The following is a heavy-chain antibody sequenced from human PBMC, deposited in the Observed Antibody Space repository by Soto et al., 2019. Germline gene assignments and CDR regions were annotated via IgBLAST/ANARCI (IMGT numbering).Heavy chain of an antibody. CDR3: ARRPHYDILTGYYAHFDY. J-gene: IGHJ4*02. CDR2: IIPIFGTA. D-gene: IGHD3-9*01. V-gene: IGHV1-69*06. CDR1: GGTFSSYA. Sequence: SVKVSCKASGGTFSSYAISWVRQAPGQGLEWMGGIIPIFGTANYAQKFQGRVTITADKSTSTAYMELSSLRSEDTAVYYCARRPHYDILTGYYAHFDYWGQGTLVTFSS.